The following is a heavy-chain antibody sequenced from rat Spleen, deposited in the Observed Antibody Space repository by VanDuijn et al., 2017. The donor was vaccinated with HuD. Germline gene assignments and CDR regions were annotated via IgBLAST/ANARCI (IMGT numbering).Heavy chain of an antibody. Sequence: EVRLVESGGGLVQPGRSLKLSCAASGFTFSNYGMAWVRQAPTKGLEWVATISHDGSGTDYRDSVKGQYTISRDNAKSTLYLQMDSLRSEDTATYYCASRRGPWFAYWGQGTLVTVSS. CDR2: ISHDGSGT. J-gene: IGHJ3*01. D-gene: IGHD1-1*01. CDR1: GFTFSNYG. CDR3: ASRRGPWFAY. V-gene: IGHV5-29*01.